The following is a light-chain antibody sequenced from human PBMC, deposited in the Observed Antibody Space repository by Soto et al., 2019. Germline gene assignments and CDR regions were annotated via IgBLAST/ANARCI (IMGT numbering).Light chain of an antibody. J-gene: IGKJ4*01. V-gene: IGKV1-39*01. Sequence: DIQMTQSPSSLSASVGDRVTITCRASQSISKYLNWYQQKPGKAPKLLIYAASSLQSGVPSSFSGSGSGTDFTLTITSLQPEDFATYYCQQSYSSPLSFGGGTKVEIK. CDR2: AAS. CDR3: QQSYSSPLS. CDR1: QSISKY.